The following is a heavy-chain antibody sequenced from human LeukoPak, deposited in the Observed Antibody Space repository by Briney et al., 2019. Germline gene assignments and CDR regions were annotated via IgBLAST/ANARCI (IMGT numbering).Heavy chain of an antibody. CDR2: IYHSGST. V-gene: IGHV4-38-2*02. D-gene: IGHD6-13*01. Sequence: PSETLSLTCTVSGYSISSGYYWGWIRQPPGKGLEWIGSIYHSGSTYYNPSLKRRVTISVDTSKNQFSLKLSSVTVADTAVYYCARTTEAHSWRTRYYDYYMDVWGKGTTVTVSS. CDR3: ARTTEAHSWRTRYYDYYMDV. J-gene: IGHJ6*03. CDR1: GYSISSGYY.